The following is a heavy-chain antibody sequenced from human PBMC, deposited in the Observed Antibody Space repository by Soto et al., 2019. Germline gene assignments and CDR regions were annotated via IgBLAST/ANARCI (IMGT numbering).Heavy chain of an antibody. Sequence: QITVKESGPTLVKSTQSLTLTCTFSGFSLSTSGGGVGWIRQPPGKALEWLAVIYWDDDKSYSPSLKSRLTITKDTSTNQVALTMPHMDPVDTATYFCAHTKVTHWLGPNFDFWGQGTLVTVSS. CDR3: AHTKVTHWLGPNFDF. J-gene: IGHJ4*02. CDR2: IYWDDDK. D-gene: IGHD6-19*01. CDR1: GFSLSTSGGG. V-gene: IGHV2-5*02.